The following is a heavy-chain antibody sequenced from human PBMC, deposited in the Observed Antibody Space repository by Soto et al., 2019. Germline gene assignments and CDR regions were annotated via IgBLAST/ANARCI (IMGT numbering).Heavy chain of an antibody. D-gene: IGHD1-26*01. J-gene: IGHJ4*02. CDR2: ISYDGSNK. CDR3: AKVGATIDY. CDR1: GFTFSSYG. Sequence: GALRLACAASGFTFSSYGMHWVRQAPGKGLEWVAVISYDGSNKYYADSVKGRFTISRDNSKNTLYLQMNSLRAEDTAVYYCAKVGATIDYWGQGTLVTVSS. V-gene: IGHV3-30*18.